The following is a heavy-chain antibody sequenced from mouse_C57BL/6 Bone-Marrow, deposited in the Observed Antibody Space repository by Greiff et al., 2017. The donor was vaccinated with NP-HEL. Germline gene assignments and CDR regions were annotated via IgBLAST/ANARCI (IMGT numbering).Heavy chain of an antibody. J-gene: IGHJ2*01. CDR3: ASYYYGSSYSRY. CDR2: IYPRSGNT. V-gene: IGHV1-81*01. CDR1: GYTFTSYG. D-gene: IGHD1-1*01. Sequence: QVQLKQSGAELARPGASVKLSCKASGYTFTSYGISWVKQRTGQGLEWIGEIYPRSGNTYYNEKFKGKATLTADKSSSTAYMELRSLTSEDSAVYFCASYYYGSSYSRYWGQGTTLTVSS.